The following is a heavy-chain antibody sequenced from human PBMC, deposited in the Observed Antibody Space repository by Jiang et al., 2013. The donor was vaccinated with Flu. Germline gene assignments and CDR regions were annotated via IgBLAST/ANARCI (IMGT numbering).Heavy chain of an antibody. CDR1: GGSFSGYY. Sequence: TCAVYGGSFSGYYWSWIRQPPGKGLEWIGEINHSGSTNYNPSLKSRVTISVDTSKNQFSLKLSSVTAADTAVYYCSRSLWRLLLGGRQTPWGQGTLVTVSS. CDR2: INHSGST. D-gene: IGHD2-21*01. V-gene: IGHV4-34*01. CDR3: SRSLWRLLLGGRQTP. J-gene: IGHJ5*02.